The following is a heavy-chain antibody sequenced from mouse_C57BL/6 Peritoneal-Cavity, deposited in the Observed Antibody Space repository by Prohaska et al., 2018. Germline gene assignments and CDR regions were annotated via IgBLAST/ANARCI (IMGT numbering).Heavy chain of an antibody. CDR3: ARREGFITSYFDY. J-gene: IGHJ2*01. D-gene: IGHD1-1*01. Sequence: CKASGYTFTSYWMHWVKQRPGQGLEWIGYINPSSGYTKYNQKFKDKATLTADKSSSTGYMQLSSLTYEDSAVYYCARREGFITSYFDYWGQGTTLTVSS. CDR1: GYTFTSYW. V-gene: IGHV1-7*01. CDR2: INPSSGYT.